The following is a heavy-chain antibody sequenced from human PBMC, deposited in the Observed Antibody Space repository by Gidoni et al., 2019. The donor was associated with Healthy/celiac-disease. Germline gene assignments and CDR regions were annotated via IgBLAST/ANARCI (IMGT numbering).Heavy chain of an antibody. V-gene: IGHV4-34*01. D-gene: IGHD5-12*01. J-gene: IGHJ4*01. CDR1: GGSFSGYY. CDR3: ARGVDSALDY. Sequence: QVQLQQWGAGLLKPSETLSLTCAVYGGSFSGYYWSWIRKHPGKWMGWIGKINYSGINNYNPSLKSRVTIAVDTCKNQFSLKLSFVTAADTAVYYCARGVDSALDYWGHGTLVTVSS. CDR2: INYSGIN.